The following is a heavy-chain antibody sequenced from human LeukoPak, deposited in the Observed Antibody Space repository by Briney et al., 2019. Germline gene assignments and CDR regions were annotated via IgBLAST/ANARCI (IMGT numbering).Heavy chain of an antibody. CDR2: IRYDETNK. Sequence: GGSLRLSCAASGFTFSNYGIHWVRQAPGKGLEWVAFIRYDETNKYYADSVKGRFTISRDNSKNTLYLQMNSLRAEDTAVYYCARDLGLTGLNWFDPWGQGTLVTVSS. V-gene: IGHV3-30*02. D-gene: IGHD3-9*01. J-gene: IGHJ5*02. CDR3: ARDLGLTGLNWFDP. CDR1: GFTFSNYG.